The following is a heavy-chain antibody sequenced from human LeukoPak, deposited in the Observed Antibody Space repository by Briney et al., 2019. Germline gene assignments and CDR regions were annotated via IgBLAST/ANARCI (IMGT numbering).Heavy chain of an antibody. CDR2: IGTAGDT. J-gene: IGHJ6*02. CDR1: GFTFSSYD. Sequence: LPGRSLRLSCAASGFTFSSYDMHWVRHATGKGLEWVSAIGTAGDTYYPGSVKGRFTISRENAKNSLYLQMNSLRAGDTAVYYCARGGNYYYGMDVWGQGTTVTVSS. CDR3: ARGGNYYYGMDV. V-gene: IGHV3-13*01.